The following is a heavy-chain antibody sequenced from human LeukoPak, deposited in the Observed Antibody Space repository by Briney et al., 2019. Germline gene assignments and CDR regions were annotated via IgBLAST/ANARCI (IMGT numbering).Heavy chain of an antibody. V-gene: IGHV3-23*01. CDR1: GFTFSSYA. J-gene: IGHJ5*02. D-gene: IGHD3-10*01. Sequence: GGSLRLSCAASGFTFSSYAMSWVRQASGKGLEWVSAISGSGGSTYYADSVKGRFTISRDNSKNTLYLQMNSLRAEDTAVYYCATDYYYGSGSYRRFNWFDPWGQGTLVTVSS. CDR2: ISGSGGST. CDR3: ATDYYYGSGSYRRFNWFDP.